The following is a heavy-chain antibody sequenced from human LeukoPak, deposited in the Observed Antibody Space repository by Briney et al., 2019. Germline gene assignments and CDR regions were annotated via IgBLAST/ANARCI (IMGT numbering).Heavy chain of an antibody. CDR2: IIPIFGTA. Sequence: SVKVSCKASGGTFSSYAISWVRQAPGQGLEWMGGIIPIFGTANYAQKFQGRVTITADESTSTAYMELSSLRSEDTAVYYCARDAALYNWSLFDYWGQGTLVTVSS. V-gene: IGHV1-69*01. CDR3: ARDAALYNWSLFDY. D-gene: IGHD1-20*01. J-gene: IGHJ4*02. CDR1: GGTFSSYA.